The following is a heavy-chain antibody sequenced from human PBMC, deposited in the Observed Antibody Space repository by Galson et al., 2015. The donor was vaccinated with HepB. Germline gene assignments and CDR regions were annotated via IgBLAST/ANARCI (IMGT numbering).Heavy chain of an antibody. CDR2: INGCGTT. CDR1: GFTVSLNY. D-gene: IGHD3-3*01. CDR3: AKLEVGDFRGGSDSFDY. Sequence: SLRLSCAVSGFTVSLNYMSWVRQAPGKGLEWVTAINGCGTTNYADSVKGRFTISRDHFKNTLYLQMNSLRVEDTALYYCAKLEVGDFRGGSDSFDYWGQGILLTVSS. V-gene: IGHV3-66*02. J-gene: IGHJ4*02.